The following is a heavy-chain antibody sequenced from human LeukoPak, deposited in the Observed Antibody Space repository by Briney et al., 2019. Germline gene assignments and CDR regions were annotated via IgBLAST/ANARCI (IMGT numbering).Heavy chain of an antibody. D-gene: IGHD6-19*01. J-gene: IGHJ4*02. Sequence: GGSLRLSCAASGFTFSSYTVNWIRQAPGKGLEWVSSISGSSYIYYADSVKGRFTISRDNSKNTLYLQMNSLRGEDTAVYYCAKDQSPKLSGYSSGCRPLDYWGQGTLVTVSS. CDR2: ISGSSYI. CDR3: AKDQSPKLSGYSSGCRPLDY. CDR1: GFTFSSYT. V-gene: IGHV3-21*01.